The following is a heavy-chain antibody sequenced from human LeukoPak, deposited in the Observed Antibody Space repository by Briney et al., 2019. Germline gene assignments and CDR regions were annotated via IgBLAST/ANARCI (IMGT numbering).Heavy chain of an antibody. D-gene: IGHD5-18*01. Sequence: ASVKVSCKASGGTFSSYAINWVRQATGQGLEWMGWMNPNSGNTGYAQKFQGRVTMTRNTSISTAYMELSRLRSDDTAVYYCARSKVLIRGYSYGLWDYWGQGTLVTVSS. CDR2: MNPNSGNT. CDR1: GGTFSSYA. V-gene: IGHV1-8*02. J-gene: IGHJ4*02. CDR3: ARSKVLIRGYSYGLWDY.